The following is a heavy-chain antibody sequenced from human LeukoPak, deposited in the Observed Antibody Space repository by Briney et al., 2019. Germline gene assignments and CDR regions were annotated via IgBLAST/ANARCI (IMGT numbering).Heavy chain of an antibody. D-gene: IGHD4-11*01. V-gene: IGHV1-69*13. CDR1: GGTFSSYA. Sequence: ASVKVSCKASGGTFSSYAISWVRQAPGQGLEWVGGIIPIFGTANYAQKFQGRVTITADESTSTAYMELSSLRSEDTAVYYCARGPHDYSNYPFDPWGQGTLVTVSS. CDR2: IIPIFGTA. CDR3: ARGPHDYSNYPFDP. J-gene: IGHJ5*02.